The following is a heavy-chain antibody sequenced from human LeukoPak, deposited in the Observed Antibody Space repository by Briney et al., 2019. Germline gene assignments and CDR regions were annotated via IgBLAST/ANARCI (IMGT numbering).Heavy chain of an antibody. CDR3: ARDRGTYGSGSDFDY. CDR2: ISSSGSTI. D-gene: IGHD3-10*01. CDR1: GFTSSSYE. V-gene: IGHV3-48*03. Sequence: GGSLRLSCAAPGFTSSSYEMNWVRQAPGEGLGWVSYISSSGSTIYYADSVKGRFTISRDNAKNSLYLQMNSLRAEDTAVYYCARDRGTYGSGSDFDYWGQGTLVTVSS. J-gene: IGHJ4*02.